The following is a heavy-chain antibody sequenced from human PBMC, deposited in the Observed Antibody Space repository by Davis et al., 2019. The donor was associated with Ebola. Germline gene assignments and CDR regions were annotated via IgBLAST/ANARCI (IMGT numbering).Heavy chain of an antibody. Sequence: GESLKISCAASGFTFSSYWMSWVRQAPGKGLEWVANIKQDGSEKYYVDSVKGRFTISRDNAKNSLYLQMNSLRAEDTAVYYCARGGWRVYYYYGMDVWGQGTTVAVSS. CDR3: ARGGWRVYYYYGMDV. V-gene: IGHV3-7*01. CDR2: IKQDGSEK. J-gene: IGHJ6*02. CDR1: GFTFSSYW. D-gene: IGHD2-15*01.